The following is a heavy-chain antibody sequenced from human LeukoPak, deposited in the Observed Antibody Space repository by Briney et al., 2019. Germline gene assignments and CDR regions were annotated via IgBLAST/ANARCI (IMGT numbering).Heavy chain of an antibody. CDR2: IYSGGST. CDR1: GGSISSYY. J-gene: IGHJ4*02. Sequence: SETLSLTCTVSGGSISSYYWSWIRQPPGKGLEWIGYIYSGGSTNYNPSLKSRVTISVDTSKNQFSLKLNSVTAADVAVYYCAREGRDGHNPFDFWGQGTLVTVSS. D-gene: IGHD5-24*01. V-gene: IGHV4-59*01. CDR3: AREGRDGHNPFDF.